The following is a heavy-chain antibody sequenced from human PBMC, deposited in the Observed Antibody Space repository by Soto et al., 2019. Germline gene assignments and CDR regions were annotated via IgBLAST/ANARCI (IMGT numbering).Heavy chain of an antibody. CDR2: ISAYNGDT. CDR3: ARVMDQKLTRTDFDD. D-gene: IGHD1-1*01. CDR1: GYTFANYG. Sequence: QVQLVQSGAEVKKPGASVKVSCKASGYTFANYGVSWVRQAPGQGLEWMGWISAYNGDTNYAQKLQGRVTMTTDTATSTAYMELRSLRSDDTAVYYCARVMDQKLTRTDFDDWGQGTLVTVSS. J-gene: IGHJ4*02. V-gene: IGHV1-18*01.